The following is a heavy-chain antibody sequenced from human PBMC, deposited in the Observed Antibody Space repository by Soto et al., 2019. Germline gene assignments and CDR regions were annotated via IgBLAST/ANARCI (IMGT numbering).Heavy chain of an antibody. Sequence: VKVSCKISGHTLTEFSIHWVRQAPGKGREWMGGFDPEGGEAICAQKWHGRATLTEDTVTDTTNMEQSGLKSDATAVYYCATPTPLLVAMITNINFDFWGQGTPVTVSS. D-gene: IGHD2-15*01. CDR3: ATPTPLLVAMITNINFDF. CDR1: GHTLTEFS. CDR2: FDPEGGEA. V-gene: IGHV1-24*01. J-gene: IGHJ4*02.